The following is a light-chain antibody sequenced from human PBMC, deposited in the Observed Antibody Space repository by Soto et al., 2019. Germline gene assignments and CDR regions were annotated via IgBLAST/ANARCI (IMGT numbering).Light chain of an antibody. CDR3: QQYNIWPPIFT. V-gene: IGKV3-15*01. J-gene: IGKJ3*01. Sequence: EIVMTQSPATLSLYPGERATLSCRASQSVNSNLAWYQQKPGQAPRLLIYGASTRATGIPARFSGSGSGTEFTLTISSLQSEDFALYYCQQYNIWPPIFTFGPGTKVDIK. CDR2: GAS. CDR1: QSVNSN.